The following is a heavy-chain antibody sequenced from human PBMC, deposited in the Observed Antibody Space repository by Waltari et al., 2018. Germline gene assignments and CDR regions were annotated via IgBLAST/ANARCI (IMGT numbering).Heavy chain of an antibody. CDR2: ISSSSSYT. J-gene: IGHJ3*02. V-gene: IGHV3-11*06. D-gene: IGHD6-19*01. CDR1: GFPFSYYS. Sequence: QVQLVASGGGLVKPGGSLRLHCAASGFPFSYYSMSWIRQAPGKGLEWVSYISSSSSYTNYADSVKGRFTISRDNAKNSLYLQMNSLRAEDTAVYYCARRAGVGAFDIWGQGTMVTVSS. CDR3: ARRAGVGAFDI.